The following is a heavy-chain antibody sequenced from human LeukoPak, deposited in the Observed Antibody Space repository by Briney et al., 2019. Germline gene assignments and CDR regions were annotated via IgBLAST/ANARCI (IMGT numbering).Heavy chain of an antibody. CDR1: GIIFSSCA. V-gene: IGHV3-23*01. Sequence: PGGSLRLSCAASGIIFSSCAMSWVRQAPGKGLEWVSAISGSGGSTYYADSVKGRFTISRDNSKNTLYLQMNSLRAEDTAVYYCAKDSLWFREEVDAFDIWGQGTMVTVSS. J-gene: IGHJ3*02. CDR2: ISGSGGST. CDR3: AKDSLWFREEVDAFDI. D-gene: IGHD3-10*01.